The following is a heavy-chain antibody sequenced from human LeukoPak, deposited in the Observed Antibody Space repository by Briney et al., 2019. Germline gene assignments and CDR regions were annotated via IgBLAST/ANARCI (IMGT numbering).Heavy chain of an antibody. Sequence: GGSLRLSCAASGFSFSIYFMSWVRQAPGKGLEWVSSISRTSEYIHYADSVRGRFAISRDNAKNSVYLQMNSLRAEDTAVYYCARGKHSSSTLPYYFDYWGQGTLVTVSS. CDR3: ARGKHSSSTLPYYFDY. V-gene: IGHV3-21*01. CDR1: GFSFSIYF. D-gene: IGHD6-6*01. CDR2: ISRTSEYI. J-gene: IGHJ4*02.